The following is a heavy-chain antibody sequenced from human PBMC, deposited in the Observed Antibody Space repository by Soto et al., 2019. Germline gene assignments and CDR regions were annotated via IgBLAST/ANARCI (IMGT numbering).Heavy chain of an antibody. Sequence: QVQLVQSGAEVKEPGSSVNVSCKTSGGTFGNTAVTWVRQVPGQGLEWIGGIVPLFGTANYAQKFRGIVMITADESTSTAYMDLSSLRSDDTAIYYCARDGDPGYSFWSGPLGGGRFDPWGQGTLVTVSS. V-gene: IGHV1-69*12. CDR2: IVPLFGTA. CDR3: ARDGDPGYSFWSGPLGGGRFDP. J-gene: IGHJ5*02. D-gene: IGHD3-3*01. CDR1: GGTFGNTA.